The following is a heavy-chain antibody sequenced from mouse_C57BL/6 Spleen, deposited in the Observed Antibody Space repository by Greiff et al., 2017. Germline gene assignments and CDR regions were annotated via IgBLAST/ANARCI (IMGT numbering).Heavy chain of an antibody. CDR2: INPSTGGT. J-gene: IGHJ4*01. Sequence: EVKLVESGPELVKPGASVKISCKASGYSFTGYYMNWVKQSPEKSLEWIGEINPSTGGTTYNQKFKAKATLTVDKSSSTAYMQLKSLTSEDSAVYYCVGARDYYAMDYWGQGTSVTVSS. CDR1: GYSFTGYY. V-gene: IGHV1-42*01. CDR3: VGARDYYAMDY.